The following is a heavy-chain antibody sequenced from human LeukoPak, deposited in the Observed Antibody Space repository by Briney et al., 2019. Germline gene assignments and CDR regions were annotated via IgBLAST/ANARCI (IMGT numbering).Heavy chain of an antibody. V-gene: IGHV1-69*13. CDR3: ARTYSSSWYTLGGYGMDV. D-gene: IGHD6-13*01. CDR1: GGTFSSYA. Sequence: ASVTVSCKASGGTFSSYAISWVRQAPGQGLEWMGGIIPIFGTANYAQKFQGRVTITADESTSTAYMELSSLRSEDTAVYYCARTYSSSWYTLGGYGMDVWGQGTAVTVSS. CDR2: IIPIFGTA. J-gene: IGHJ6*02.